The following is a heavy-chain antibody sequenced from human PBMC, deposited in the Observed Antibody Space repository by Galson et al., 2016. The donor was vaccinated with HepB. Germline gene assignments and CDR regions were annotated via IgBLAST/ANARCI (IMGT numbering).Heavy chain of an antibody. CDR2: TFYRSTWEN. J-gene: IGHJ6*02. CDR1: GDSVYNNGAA. V-gene: IGHV6-1*01. CDR3: ARAVMLGRGMDV. D-gene: IGHD3-10*01. Sequence: CAISGDSVYNNGAAWVWIRQSPSRGLEWLGRTFYRSTWENHYAGSVINRITISPDTSRNQFSLHLHSLTPEDTAVYYCARAVMLGRGMDVWGLGTTVTVSS.